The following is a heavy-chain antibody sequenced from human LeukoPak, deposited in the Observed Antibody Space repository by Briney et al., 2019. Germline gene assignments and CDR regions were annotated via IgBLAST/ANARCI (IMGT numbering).Heavy chain of an antibody. CDR1: GGSFSGYY. D-gene: IGHD2-2*01. J-gene: IGHJ5*02. Sequence: PSETLSLTCAVYGGSFSGYYWSWIRQPPGKGLEWIGEINHSGSTNYNPSLKSRVTISVDTSKNQFSLKLSSVTAADTAVYYCARHIVVVPAAQRWFDPWGQGTLVTVSS. CDR2: INHSGST. CDR3: ARHIVVVPAAQRWFDP. V-gene: IGHV4-34*01.